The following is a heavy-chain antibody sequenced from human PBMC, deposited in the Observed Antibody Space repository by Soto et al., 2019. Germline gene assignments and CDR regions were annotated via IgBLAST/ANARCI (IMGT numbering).Heavy chain of an antibody. CDR3: AHSQRGPRDF. CDR1: GFSLSTTGVA. V-gene: IGHV2-5*02. J-gene: IGHJ4*02. Sequence: QITLKESGPTLVRPTQTLTLTCTFSGFSLSTTGVAVAWIRQPPGEALEWLALIYWDDDKRYNSSLKSRLTINKDTSRDQVVLAMTNMDPMDTATYFCAHSQRGPRDFWGPGILVTVSS. CDR2: IYWDDDK. D-gene: IGHD5-12*01.